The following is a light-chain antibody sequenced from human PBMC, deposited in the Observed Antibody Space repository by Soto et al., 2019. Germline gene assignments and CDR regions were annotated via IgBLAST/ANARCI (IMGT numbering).Light chain of an antibody. CDR2: LGS. V-gene: IGKV2-28*01. Sequence: DLVMTQSPLSLPVTPGEPASISCRSSQSLLHSNGYNYLDWYLQKPGQSPPLLIYLGSNRASGVPDRFSGSGSGTDFTLKISRVEAEDVGVYYCMQTLQTPLTFGGGTKVEIK. CDR3: MQTLQTPLT. CDR1: QSLLHSNGYNY. J-gene: IGKJ4*01.